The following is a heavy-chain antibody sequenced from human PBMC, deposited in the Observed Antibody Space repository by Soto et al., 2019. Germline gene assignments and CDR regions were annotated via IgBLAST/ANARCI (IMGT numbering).Heavy chain of an antibody. CDR3: ARGRYGDY. CDR2: ISAHNGNT. J-gene: IGHJ4*02. D-gene: IGHD1-1*01. CDR1: GYTFTSYG. Sequence: QVHLVQSGAEVKKPGASVKVSCKGSGYTFTSYGITWVRQAPGQGLEWRGWISAHNGNTDYAQKLQGRVTVTRAPSTSTAYMELRSLRSDDTAVYYCARGRYGDYWGQGALVTVSS. V-gene: IGHV1-18*01.